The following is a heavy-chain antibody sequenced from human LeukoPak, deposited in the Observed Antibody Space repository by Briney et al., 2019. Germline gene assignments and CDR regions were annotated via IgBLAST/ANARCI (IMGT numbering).Heavy chain of an antibody. V-gene: IGHV3-30*02. CDR3: AKDSSVYYYDSRNFDY. CDR1: GFTFSSYG. J-gene: IGHJ4*02. Sequence: GGSLRLSCAASGFTFSSYGMHWVSQAPGKGLEWVAFIRYDGSNKNYADSVKGRFTLSRDNSKNTLYLQMNSLRAEDTAVYYCAKDSSVYYYDSRNFDYWGQGTLVTVSS. CDR2: IRYDGSNK. D-gene: IGHD3-22*01.